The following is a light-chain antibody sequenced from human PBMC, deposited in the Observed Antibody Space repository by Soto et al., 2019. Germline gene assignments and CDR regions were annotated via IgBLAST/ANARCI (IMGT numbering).Light chain of an antibody. CDR1: QSLSSSY. J-gene: IGKJ1*01. V-gene: IGKV3-20*01. CDR2: GTS. Sequence: EIVLTQSPGTLSLSPGERATLSCRASQSLSSSYLAWYQQKPGQAPRLLIYGTSIRATGIPDRFSGSGSGTDFTLTLTRLEPEDFAVYYCQRFGTSPPWTFGHGTKVEFK. CDR3: QRFGTSPPWT.